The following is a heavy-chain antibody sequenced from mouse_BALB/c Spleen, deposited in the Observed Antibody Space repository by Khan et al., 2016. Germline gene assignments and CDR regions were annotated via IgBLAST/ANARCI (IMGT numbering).Heavy chain of an antibody. D-gene: IGHD2-2*01. CDR1: GYTFTNSG. V-gene: IGHV9-1*02. J-gene: IGHJ1*01. CDR2: INTYTGEP. CDR3: ARGAMVTTGWYFDV. Sequence: QLVQSGPELKKPGETVKISCKASGYTFTNSGMNWVKQAPGKGLKWVGWINTYTGEPTYADDFKGRFAFSLETSASTAYLQINNLKNEDMTTYFCARGAMVTTGWYFDVWGAGTTVTVSS.